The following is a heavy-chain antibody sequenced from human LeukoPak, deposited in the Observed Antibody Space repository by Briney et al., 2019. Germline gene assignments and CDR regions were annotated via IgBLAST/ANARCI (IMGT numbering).Heavy chain of an antibody. CDR1: GFTFSSYS. V-gene: IGHV3-21*01. CDR3: ARGGDYYDSSGYHSSGLLDY. J-gene: IGHJ4*02. D-gene: IGHD3-22*01. CDR2: ISSSSSYI. Sequence: GGSLRLSCAASGFTFSSYSMNWVRQAPGKGLEWVSSISSSSSYIYHADSVKGRFTISRDNAKNSLYLQMNSLRAEDTAVYYCARGGDYYDSSGYHSSGLLDYWGQGTLVTVSS.